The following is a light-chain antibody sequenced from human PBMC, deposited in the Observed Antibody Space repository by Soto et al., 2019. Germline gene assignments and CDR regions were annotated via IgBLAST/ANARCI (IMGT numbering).Light chain of an antibody. Sequence: EIVLTQSPGTLSLSPGERATLSCRASQSVSSSYLAWYQQKPGQAPRLLIYGASSRATGIPDRFSGSGSGTDFTLTISRLEPEDFAVYYCQQYGSSPGTFGQGTKGESK. J-gene: IGKJ1*01. CDR1: QSVSSSY. CDR3: QQYGSSPGT. V-gene: IGKV3-20*01. CDR2: GAS.